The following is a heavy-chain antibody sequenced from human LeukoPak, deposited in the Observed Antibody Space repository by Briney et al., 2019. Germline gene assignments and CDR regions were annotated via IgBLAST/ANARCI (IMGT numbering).Heavy chain of an antibody. Sequence: PGASVKVSCKASGYTFTGYYMHWVRQAPGQGLEWMGWINPNSGGTNYAQKLQGSVTMTRDNSISTAYMELSRLRSDDTAVYYCARSWGVVVAATNNCFDPCGQGTLVTVSS. D-gene: IGHD2-15*01. J-gene: IGHJ5*02. CDR3: ARSWGVVVAATNNCFDP. CDR1: GYTFTGYY. V-gene: IGHV1-2*02. CDR2: INPNSGGT.